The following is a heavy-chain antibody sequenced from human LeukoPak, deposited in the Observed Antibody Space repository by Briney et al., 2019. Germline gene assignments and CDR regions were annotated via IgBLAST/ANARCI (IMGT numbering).Heavy chain of an antibody. CDR1: GYTFTGYY. Sequence: ASVKVSCKASGYTFTGYYIHWVRQAPGQGLEWMGWINPNSGGTKSAQKFQGRVTMTGDTSISTAYMELSRLRSDDTAVYYCAKEVAVAAKDYWGQGTLVTVSS. D-gene: IGHD6-19*01. CDR3: AKEVAVAAKDY. V-gene: IGHV1-2*02. J-gene: IGHJ4*02. CDR2: INPNSGGT.